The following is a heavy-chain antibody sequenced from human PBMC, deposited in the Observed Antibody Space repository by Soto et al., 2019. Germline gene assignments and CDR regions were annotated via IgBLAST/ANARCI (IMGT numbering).Heavy chain of an antibody. D-gene: IGHD3-3*01. J-gene: IGHJ5*02. CDR3: ARGNDFWSGYQQRGWFDP. Sequence: ASVKVSCKDSGYTFTSYGISWVRQAPGQGLEWMGWISAYNGNTNYAQKLQGRVTMTTDTSTSTAYMELRSLRSDDTAVYYCARGNDFWSGYQQRGWFDPWGQGTLVTVSS. V-gene: IGHV1-18*01. CDR1: GYTFTSYG. CDR2: ISAYNGNT.